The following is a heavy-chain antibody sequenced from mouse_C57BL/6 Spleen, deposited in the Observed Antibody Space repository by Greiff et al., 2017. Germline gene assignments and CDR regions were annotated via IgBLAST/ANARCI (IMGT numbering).Heavy chain of an antibody. CDR1: GYSFTGYY. J-gene: IGHJ1*03. CDR2: INPSTGGT. V-gene: IGHV1-42*01. Sequence: EVQLQQSGPELVKPGASVKISCKASGYSFTGYYMNWVKQSPEKSLEWIGEINPSTGGTTYNQKFKAKATLTVDKSSSTAYMQLKSLTSEDSAVYYCARGDYYGSSYWYFDVWGTGTTVTVSS. D-gene: IGHD1-1*01. CDR3: ARGDYYGSSYWYFDV.